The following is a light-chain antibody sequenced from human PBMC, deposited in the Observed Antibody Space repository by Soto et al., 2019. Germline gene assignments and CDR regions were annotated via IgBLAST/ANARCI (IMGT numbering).Light chain of an antibody. CDR1: SPNVGTNY. Sequence: QSVLTQPPSVSAAPGQKVTISCSGSSPNVGTNYVSWYQQLPGTVPTLLIYDNNKRPSGIPDRFSASKSGTSATLDITGLQIGDEADYYCETWDDSLPGAVFGGGTQLTVL. CDR3: ETWDDSLPGAV. J-gene: IGLJ2*01. CDR2: DNN. V-gene: IGLV1-51*01.